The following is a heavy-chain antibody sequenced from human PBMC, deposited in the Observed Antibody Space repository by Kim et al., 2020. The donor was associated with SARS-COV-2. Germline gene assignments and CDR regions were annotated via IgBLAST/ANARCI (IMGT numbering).Heavy chain of an antibody. J-gene: IGHJ4*02. V-gene: IGHV4-39*07. CDR3: ARDRINYGSGSEFDY. CDR1: GGSVSSSSYY. D-gene: IGHD3-10*01. CDR2: IYYSGST. Sequence: SETLSLTCTVSGGSVSSSSYYWTWIRQPPGKGLEWIGSIYYSGSTYYNPSLKSRVTISVDTSKNQFSLKLSSVTAADTAVYYCARDRINYGSGSEFDYWGQGTLVTVSS.